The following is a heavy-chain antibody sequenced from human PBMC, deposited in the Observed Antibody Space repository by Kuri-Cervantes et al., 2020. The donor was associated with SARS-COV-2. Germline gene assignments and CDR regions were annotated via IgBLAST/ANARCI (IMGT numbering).Heavy chain of an antibody. D-gene: IGHD3-10*01. CDR2: MNPNTGNA. CDR3: ARGPHYYGSGSYAPSDY. J-gene: IGHJ4*02. V-gene: IGHV1-8*02. CDR1: GYTFTTHD. Sequence: ASVKVSCKASGYTFTTHDINWVRQATGQGLEWMGWMNPNTGNAGYAQKFQGRVTMTRITSTSTAYMELSSLRFEDSAVYYCARGPHYYGSGSYAPSDYWGQGTLVTVSS.